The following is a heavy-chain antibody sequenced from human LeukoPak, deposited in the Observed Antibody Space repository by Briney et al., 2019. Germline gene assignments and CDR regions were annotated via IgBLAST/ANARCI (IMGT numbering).Heavy chain of an antibody. J-gene: IGHJ4*02. Sequence: ASVKVSCKASGYTFTSYDINWVRQATGQGLEWMGWMNPNSGNTGYAQKFQGRVTITRNTSISTAYMELSSLRSEDTAVYYCARRTTYYYDSSGYSGIDYWGQGTLVTVSS. CDR2: MNPNSGNT. CDR3: ARRTTYYYDSSGYSGIDY. CDR1: GYTFTSYD. D-gene: IGHD3-22*01. V-gene: IGHV1-8*03.